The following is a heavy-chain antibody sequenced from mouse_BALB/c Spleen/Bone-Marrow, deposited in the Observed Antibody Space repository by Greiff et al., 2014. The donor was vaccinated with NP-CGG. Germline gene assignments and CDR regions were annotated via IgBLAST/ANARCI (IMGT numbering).Heavy chain of an antibody. D-gene: IGHD2-1*01. Sequence: VQLEESGPELVRPGVSVKISCKGSGYTFTDYATHWVKQSHARSLEWIGVISTYSGNTNYNQKFKGKATMTVDKSSSTAYMELDRLTSEDSAMYYCASSISYGNNEGIAYWGQGTLVTVSA. V-gene: IGHV1S137*01. CDR3: ASSISYGNNEGIAY. CDR2: ISTYSGNT. CDR1: GYTFTDYA. J-gene: IGHJ3*01.